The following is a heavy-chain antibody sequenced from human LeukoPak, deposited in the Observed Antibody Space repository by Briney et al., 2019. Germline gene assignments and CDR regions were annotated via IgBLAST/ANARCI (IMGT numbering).Heavy chain of an antibody. CDR3: ERGAVTTSA. V-gene: IGHV3-21*01. D-gene: IGHD4-17*01. Sequence: GGTLRLFCGASGYTFSSYSMNWVREAPGKGLEGVSYISSSRSYIYYADSVKGRFTISRDNAKNTLYLQMKILRDEDTAVYYCERGAVTTSAWGQGTLVTVSS. CDR2: ISSSRSYI. J-gene: IGHJ5*02. CDR1: GYTFSSYS.